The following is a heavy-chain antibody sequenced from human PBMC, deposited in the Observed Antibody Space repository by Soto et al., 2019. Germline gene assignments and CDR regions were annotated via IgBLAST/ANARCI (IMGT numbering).Heavy chain of an antibody. Sequence: PGESLKISCEGSGYSFTNYWIGWVRQMPGKGLEWMGIIYPGDSDTRYSPSFQGQVTISADKSISTAYLQWSSLKASDTAMYYWARHFRIVGARPPYGMDVGGPGTTVTVSS. CDR2: IYPGDSDT. V-gene: IGHV5-51*01. J-gene: IGHJ6*02. CDR3: ARHFRIVGARPPYGMDV. CDR1: GYSFTNYW. D-gene: IGHD1-26*01.